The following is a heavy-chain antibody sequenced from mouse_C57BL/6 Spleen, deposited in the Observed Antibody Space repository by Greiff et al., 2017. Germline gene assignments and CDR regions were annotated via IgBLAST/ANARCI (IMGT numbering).Heavy chain of an antibody. J-gene: IGHJ2*01. CDR3: ARGLGRAFDY. CDR1: GYTFTSYW. D-gene: IGHD4-1*01. Sequence: VQLQQPGAELVKPGTSVKLSCKASGYTFTSYWMHWVKQRPGQGLEWIGVIDPSDNYTNYNQKFKGKATLTVDTSSSTAYMQLSSLTSEDSAVYYCARGLGRAFDYWGQGTTLTVSS. V-gene: IGHV1-59*01. CDR2: IDPSDNYT.